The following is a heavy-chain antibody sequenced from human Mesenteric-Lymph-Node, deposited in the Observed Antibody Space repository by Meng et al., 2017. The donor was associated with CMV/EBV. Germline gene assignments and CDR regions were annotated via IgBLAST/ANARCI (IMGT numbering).Heavy chain of an antibody. CDR2: IYYSGST. CDR3: ASPLNSIAARPGYYYGMDV. Sequence: SETLSLTCTVSGGSISSYYWSWIRQPPGKGLEWIGYIYYSGSTNYNPSLKSRVTISVDTSKNQFSLKLSSVTAADTAVYYCASPLNSIAARPGYYYGMDVWGQGTTVTVSS. D-gene: IGHD6-6*01. CDR1: GGSISSYY. V-gene: IGHV4-59*01. J-gene: IGHJ6*02.